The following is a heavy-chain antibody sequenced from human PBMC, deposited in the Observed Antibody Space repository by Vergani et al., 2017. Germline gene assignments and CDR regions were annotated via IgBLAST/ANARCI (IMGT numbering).Heavy chain of an antibody. CDR3: ARGDYGILTDYRY. CDR1: GYTFSNYY. Sequence: QVQVVQSGAEVKKSGASVKVSCKTSGYTFSNYYMHWVRQAPGQVLEWMGIINPSGGHTNYAQKFQGRVTMTRDTSTCTVYMELSSLRSEDTAIYYCARGDYGILTDYRYWGQGTLITVSA. D-gene: IGHD3-9*01. J-gene: IGHJ4*02. V-gene: IGHV1-46*03. CDR2: INPSGGHT.